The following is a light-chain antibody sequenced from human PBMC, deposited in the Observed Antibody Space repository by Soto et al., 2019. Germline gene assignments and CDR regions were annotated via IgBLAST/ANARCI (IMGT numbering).Light chain of an antibody. CDR3: LQRQSWPRT. CDR2: QTS. Sequence: EIVLTQSPATLSSFPGDRVTLSCRASQYINTRLAWYQHRPGQAPRLLIYQTSIRAAGIPARFSASGSGTDFTLTSSGGQPEDFALYYCLQRQSWPRTFGQGTKVDI. J-gene: IGKJ1*01. V-gene: IGKV3-11*01. CDR1: QYINTR.